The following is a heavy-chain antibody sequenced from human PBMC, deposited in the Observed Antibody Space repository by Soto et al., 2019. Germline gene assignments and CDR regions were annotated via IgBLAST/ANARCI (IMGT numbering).Heavy chain of an antibody. J-gene: IGHJ6*03. V-gene: IGHV1-18*01. CDR2: ISTYNGNT. D-gene: IGHD3-3*01. Sequence: ASVKVSCKASGYTFNTYGMSWVRQAPGQGLDWMGWISTYNGNTKYAERLQGRVTMTTDTTTSTAYMEVRNLRSDDTAVYYCAKRAAFWSGYPDYYYYYYMDVWGKGTTVTVS. CDR3: AKRAAFWSGYPDYYYYYYMDV. CDR1: GYTFNTYG.